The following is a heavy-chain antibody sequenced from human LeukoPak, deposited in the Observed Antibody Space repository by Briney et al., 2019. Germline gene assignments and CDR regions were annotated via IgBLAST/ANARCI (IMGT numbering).Heavy chain of an antibody. V-gene: IGHV1-2*02. CDR3: ELSSHVREDWDYMDV. CDR2: INPNSGGT. D-gene: IGHD5-24*01. CDR1: GYTFTGYY. J-gene: IGHJ6*03. Sequence: GASVKVSCKASGYTFTGYYMHWVRQAPGQGLAWMGWINPNSGGTNYAQKFQGRVTMTRDTSISTAYMELSRLRSDDTAVYYCELSSHVREDWDYMDVWGKGATVTVSS.